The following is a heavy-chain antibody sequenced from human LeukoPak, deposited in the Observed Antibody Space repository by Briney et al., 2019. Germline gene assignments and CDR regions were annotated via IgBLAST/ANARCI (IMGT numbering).Heavy chain of an antibody. D-gene: IGHD4-11*01. J-gene: IGHJ4*02. V-gene: IGHV4-31*03. Sequence: SETLSLTCTVSGGSISSGGYYWSWIRQHPGKGLEWIGYIYYSGSTYYNPSLKSRVTISVDTSKNQFSLKLSSVTAADTAVYHCAREYSNYYIDYWGQGTLVTVSS. CDR2: IYYSGST. CDR1: GGSISSGGYY. CDR3: AREYSNYYIDY.